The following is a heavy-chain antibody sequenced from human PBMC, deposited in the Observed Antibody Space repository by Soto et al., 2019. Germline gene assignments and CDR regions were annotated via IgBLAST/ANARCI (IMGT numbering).Heavy chain of an antibody. CDR3: ARGARSVGMDV. J-gene: IGHJ6*02. D-gene: IGHD1-26*01. Sequence: QVQLVQSGAEVKKPGASVKVSCKASGYTFTGYYMHWVRQAPGQGLEWMGWINPNSGGTNYAQKCQGWVSMTRDTSSSTGYMELSRLRSDDTAVYYCARGARSVGMDVWGQGTTVTVS. CDR1: GYTFTGYY. V-gene: IGHV1-2*04. CDR2: INPNSGGT.